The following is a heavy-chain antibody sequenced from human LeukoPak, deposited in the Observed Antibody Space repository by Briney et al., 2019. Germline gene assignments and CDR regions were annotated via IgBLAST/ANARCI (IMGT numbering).Heavy chain of an antibody. CDR3: TSCGDTTAEYFQR. CDR2: INPDGRDT. V-gene: IGHV3-7*01. CDR1: GFTFNRCW. Sequence: GRSLRLSCVVSGFTFNRCWMNWVRQAPGKGLEWVAHINPDGRDTYYVDSVKGRFTISRDNAQNSMYLQMNSLRVEDTAVYYCTSCGDTTAEYFQRWGQGTLVTVSS. J-gene: IGHJ1*01. D-gene: IGHD4-17*01.